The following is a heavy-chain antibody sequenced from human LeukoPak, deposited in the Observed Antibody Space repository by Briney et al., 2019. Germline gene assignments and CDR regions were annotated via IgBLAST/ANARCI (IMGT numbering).Heavy chain of an antibody. Sequence: GGSLRLSCAASGFLFSDYYMSWMRQAPGKGLEWVSYIDGSSSNMYYADSVKGRFTISRDNAKNTLYLQMNSLRGEDTAVYYCVRAYTRGYSDDFDYWGQGTLVTVSS. CDR2: IDGSSSNM. J-gene: IGHJ4*02. V-gene: IGHV3-11*01. CDR3: VRAYTRGYSDDFDY. CDR1: GFLFSDYY. D-gene: IGHD3-22*01.